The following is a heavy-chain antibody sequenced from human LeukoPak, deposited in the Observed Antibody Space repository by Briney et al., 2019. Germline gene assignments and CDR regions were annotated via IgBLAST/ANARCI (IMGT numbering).Heavy chain of an antibody. J-gene: IGHJ3*02. CDR1: GFTFSSYS. CDR2: ISSGSSYI. V-gene: IGHV3-21*01. Sequence: GGSLRLSCAPSGFTFSSYSMNWVRKAPGKGLEWVSYISSGSSYIYYADSVKGRLTVSRDHAKHSLYLQMNSLRAEDTVVYYCVRDAKQYYDILTGYYNDAFDIWGQGTMVTVSS. CDR3: VRDAKQYYDILTGYYNDAFDI. D-gene: IGHD3-9*01.